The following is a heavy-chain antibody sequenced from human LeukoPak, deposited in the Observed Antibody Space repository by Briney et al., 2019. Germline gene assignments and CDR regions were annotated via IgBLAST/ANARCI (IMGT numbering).Heavy chain of an antibody. CDR2: IYYSGST. J-gene: IGHJ4*02. V-gene: IGHV4-31*01. CDR3: ARGDYYDSSGFQYYFDY. Sequence: SETLSLTCTVSGGSISSGGYYWSWIRQHPGKGLEWIGYIYYSGSTYYNPSLKSQVTISVDTSKNQFSLKLSSVTAADTAVYYCARGDYYDSSGFQYYFDYWGQGTLVTVSS. D-gene: IGHD3-22*01. CDR1: GGSISSGGYY.